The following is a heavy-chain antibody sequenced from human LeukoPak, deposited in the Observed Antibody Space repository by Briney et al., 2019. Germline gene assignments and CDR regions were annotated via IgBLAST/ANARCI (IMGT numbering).Heavy chain of an antibody. CDR1: GFTFSSYE. CDR3: ARGTDYYGSGSYFWEDAFDI. J-gene: IGHJ3*02. CDR2: ISSSGSTI. D-gene: IGHD3-10*01. Sequence: GGSLRLSCAASGFTFSSYEMNWVRQAPGKGLEWVSYISSSGSTIYYADSVKGRFTISRDNAKNSLYLQMNSLRAEDTAVYYCARGTDYYGSGSYFWEDAFDIWGQGTMVTVSS. V-gene: IGHV3-48*03.